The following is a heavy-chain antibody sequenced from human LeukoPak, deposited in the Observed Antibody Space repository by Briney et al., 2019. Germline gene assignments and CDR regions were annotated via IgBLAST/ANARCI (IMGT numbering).Heavy chain of an antibody. J-gene: IGHJ4*02. V-gene: IGHV5-51*01. CDR1: GYSFTSYW. CDR2: IYPGDSDT. D-gene: IGHD5-12*01. Sequence: GESLKISCKGSGYSFTSYWIGWVRQMPGKGLEWMGIIYPGDSDTRYSPSFQGQVTISADKSISTAYLQWSSLKASDTAMYYCARQAWYSGYDRRSHRQPFDYWGQGTLVTVSS. CDR3: ARQAWYSGYDRRSHRQPFDY.